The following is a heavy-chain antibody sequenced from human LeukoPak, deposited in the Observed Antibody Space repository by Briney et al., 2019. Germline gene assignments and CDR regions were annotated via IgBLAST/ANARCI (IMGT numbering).Heavy chain of an antibody. CDR1: GFTFSSYW. Sequence: PGGSLRLSCAASGFTFSSYWMSWFRQAPGKGLEWVGFIRSKAYGGTTEYAASVKGRFTISRDDSKSIAYLQMNSLKTEDTAVYYCTRGGGSYYATQPFDYWGQGTLVTVSS. CDR3: TRGGGSYYATQPFDY. CDR2: IRSKAYGGTT. J-gene: IGHJ4*02. D-gene: IGHD1-26*01. V-gene: IGHV3-49*03.